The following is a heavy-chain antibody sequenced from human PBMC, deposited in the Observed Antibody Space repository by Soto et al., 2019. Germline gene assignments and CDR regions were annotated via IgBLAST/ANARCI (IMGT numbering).Heavy chain of an antibody. V-gene: IGHV2-5*02. J-gene: IGHJ4*02. CDR2: IYWDDDD. D-gene: IGHD2-21*02. CDR3: VHRLMAHCRRDCSLSDY. Sequence: QITLKESGPTVVRPTQTLTLTCTFSGFSLTNIGVGVGWIRQPPGKAPEWLALIYWDDDDFYSPSLKSRLTITKDTSKDQVYLTMSNMDPVDTATYYCVHRLMAHCRRDCSLSDYWGQGALVTVSS. CDR1: GFSLTNIGVG.